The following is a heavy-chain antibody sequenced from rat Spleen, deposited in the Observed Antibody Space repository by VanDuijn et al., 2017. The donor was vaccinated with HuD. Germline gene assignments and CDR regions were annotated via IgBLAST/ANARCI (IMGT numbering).Heavy chain of an antibody. CDR2: ITTGGAIT. V-gene: IGHV5-25*01. CDR1: GFIFSNYY. J-gene: IGHJ2*01. Sequence: EVQLVESDGGLVQPGRSMSLSCAASGFIFSNYYMVWVRQAPTKGLEWVASITTGGAITSYRDSVKGRFTISRDTAKSNLSLQMDSLRSEDTATYYCARRHYGYTDYFDYWGQGVMVTVSS. D-gene: IGHD1-9*01. CDR3: ARRHYGYTDYFDY.